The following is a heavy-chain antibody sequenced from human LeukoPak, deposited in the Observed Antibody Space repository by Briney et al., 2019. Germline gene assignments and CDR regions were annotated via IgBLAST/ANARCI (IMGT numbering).Heavy chain of an antibody. Sequence: GRSLRLSCPASGSTFSSYGMHWVRPARDSWLEWVTVIWYDGSNTYYADSVKGRFTISRDNSKNTLYLQMNSLRAEDTAVYYCVRSSMAAAGPFDYWGQGILVTVST. J-gene: IGHJ4*02. D-gene: IGHD6-13*01. CDR2: IWYDGSNT. CDR1: GSTFSSYG. CDR3: VRSSMAAAGPFDY. V-gene: IGHV3-33*01.